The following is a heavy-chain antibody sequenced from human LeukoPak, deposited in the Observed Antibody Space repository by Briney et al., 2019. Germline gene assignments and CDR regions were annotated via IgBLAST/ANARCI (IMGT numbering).Heavy chain of an antibody. CDR1: AFTVSIYY. CDR3: ARSYSNHLFGMDL. D-gene: IGHD5-18*01. J-gene: IGHJ6*02. CDR2: IYSCGST. V-gene: IGHV3-66*01. Sequence: QAGRSLRLACAASAFTVSIYYMTCVRQAPGEWLEWVSVIYSCGSTYYADSVKGRVAISRDNSKNTVFLQMNSVRAEDTAVYYCARSYSNHLFGMDLWGQGTTVTVS.